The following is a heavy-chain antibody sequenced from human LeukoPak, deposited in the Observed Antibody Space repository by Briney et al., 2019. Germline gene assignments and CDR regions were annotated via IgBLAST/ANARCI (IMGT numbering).Heavy chain of an antibody. J-gene: IGHJ4*02. CDR2: ISSSGDST. V-gene: IGHV3-23*01. Sequence: GGSLRLSCAASGFTFTYFAFSWVRQAPGKGLEWVSTISSSGDSTYYADSVKGRFTLSRDNSKNTLYLQMNSLRAEDTAVYYCAKNGKYYFDYWGQGTLLTVSS. CDR1: GFTFTYFA. CDR3: AKNGKYYFDY.